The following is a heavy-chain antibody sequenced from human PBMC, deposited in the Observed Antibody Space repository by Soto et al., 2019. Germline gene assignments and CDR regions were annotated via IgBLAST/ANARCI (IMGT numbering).Heavy chain of an antibody. CDR3: ARDSQYSTSWQRFDS. V-gene: IGHV1-18*01. CDR2: GNTYNGNP. J-gene: IGHJ4*02. D-gene: IGHD6-13*01. CDR1: GYTFTNYA. Sequence: QVQLVQSGVEVKKPGASVKVSCKASGYTFTNYAISWVRQAPGRGLELMGWGNTYNGNPNYAQMFQGRITMTTDTSTGTAYMELRSLKSDDSAVYYCARDSQYSTSWQRFDSWGQGTLVTVSS.